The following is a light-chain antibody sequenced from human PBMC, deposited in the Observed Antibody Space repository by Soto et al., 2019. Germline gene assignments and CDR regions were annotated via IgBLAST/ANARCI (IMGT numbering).Light chain of an antibody. CDR2: LGS. CDR1: QSLLHSNGYNY. Sequence: DIVMTQSPLSLPVTPGEPASISCRSSQSLLHSNGYNYLDWYLQKLGQSPQLLIYLGSNRSSGVPDRFSGSGSGTDFTLKISRVEAEDVGVYYCMQALQTPPWTFGQGTKVDIK. CDR3: MQALQTPPWT. J-gene: IGKJ1*01. V-gene: IGKV2-28*01.